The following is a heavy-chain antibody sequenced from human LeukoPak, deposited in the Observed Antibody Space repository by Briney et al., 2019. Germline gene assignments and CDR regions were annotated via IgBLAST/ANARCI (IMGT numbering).Heavy chain of an antibody. CDR2: ISSSSSYI. J-gene: IGHJ6*03. Sequence: GGSLRLSCAASGFTFSSYSMNWVRQAPGKGLEWVSSISSSSSYIYYADSVKGRFTISRDNAKNSLYLQMNSLRAEDTAVYYCARAYCSSTSCYFGYYYYMDVWGKGTTVTVSS. CDR1: GFTFSSYS. D-gene: IGHD2-2*01. V-gene: IGHV3-21*01. CDR3: ARAYCSSTSCYFGYYYYMDV.